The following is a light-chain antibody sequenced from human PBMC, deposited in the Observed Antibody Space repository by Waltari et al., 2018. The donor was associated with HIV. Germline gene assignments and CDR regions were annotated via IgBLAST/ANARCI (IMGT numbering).Light chain of an antibody. CDR1: QSITNW. CDR3: QQYSDSPYT. V-gene: IGKV1-5*03. CDR2: KAS. Sequence: DIQMTQSPSTLSASVGDRVTITCRADQSITNWLAWYKQKPGEAPDLLIYKASNLQGGVPSRFTGSGSGTQFTLTISSLQSDDSGTYYCQQYSDSPYTFGQGTKLEI. J-gene: IGKJ2*01.